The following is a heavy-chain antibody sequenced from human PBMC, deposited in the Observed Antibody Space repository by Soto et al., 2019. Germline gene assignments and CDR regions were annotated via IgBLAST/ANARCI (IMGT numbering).Heavy chain of an antibody. Sequence: QVQLVQSGAEVKKPGSSVKVSCKASGGTFSSYTISWVRQAPGQGLEWMGRIIPILGIANYAQKFQGRVTITADKSTSTDYMELSSLRSEDTAVYYWAGRVGGMGGVDYWGQGTLVTVSS. V-gene: IGHV1-69*02. J-gene: IGHJ4*02. CDR1: GGTFSSYT. D-gene: IGHD1-26*01. CDR2: IIPILGIA. CDR3: AGRVGGMGGVDY.